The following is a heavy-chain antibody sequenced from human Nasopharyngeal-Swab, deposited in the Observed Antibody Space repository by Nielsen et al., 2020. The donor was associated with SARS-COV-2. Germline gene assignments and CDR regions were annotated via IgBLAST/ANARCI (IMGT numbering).Heavy chain of an antibody. CDR1: GGSISSGDYY. D-gene: IGHD3-3*01. Sequence: SETLSLTCTVSGGSISSGDYYWSWIRQPPGKGLEWIGYIYYSGSTYYNPSLEGRLTISVDTSKNQFSLKLSSVTAADTAVYYCATPRNDFWSGFDYWGQGTLVTVSS. V-gene: IGHV4-30-4*01. CDR3: ATPRNDFWSGFDY. J-gene: IGHJ4*02. CDR2: IYYSGST.